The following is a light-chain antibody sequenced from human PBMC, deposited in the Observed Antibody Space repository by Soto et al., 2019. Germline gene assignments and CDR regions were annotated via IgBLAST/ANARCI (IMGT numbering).Light chain of an antibody. CDR2: GAS. CDR3: QQYGCLPPT. J-gene: IGKJ5*01. V-gene: IGKV3-20*01. CDR1: QSVTTR. Sequence: KMSPGPLSLSPRVRVTLSCRASQSVTTRLAWYQHKPGQAPRLLMSGASSRASGVPVRFSGSGSGTDFTLTISILEAEDFAVYYSQQYGCLPPTFGQGTRLEI.